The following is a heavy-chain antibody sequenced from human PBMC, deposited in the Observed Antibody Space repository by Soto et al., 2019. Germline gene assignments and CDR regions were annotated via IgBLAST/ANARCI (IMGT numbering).Heavy chain of an antibody. D-gene: IGHD1-1*01. J-gene: IGHJ5*02. Sequence: PSETLSLTCAVYGGSFSGYYWSWIRQPPGKGLEWIGEINHSGSTNYNPSLKSRVTISVDTSKNQFSLKMTSVTAADTAVYYCATANWSHHYFDPWGQGTLVTVSS. CDR2: INHSGST. CDR1: GGSFSGYY. V-gene: IGHV4-34*01. CDR3: ATANWSHHYFDP.